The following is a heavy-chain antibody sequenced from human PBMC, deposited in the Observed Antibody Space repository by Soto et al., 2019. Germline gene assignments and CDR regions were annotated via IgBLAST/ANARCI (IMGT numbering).Heavy chain of an antibody. V-gene: IGHV1-18*01. CDR3: ARVIASAADFDY. CDR2: ISAYNGKI. Sequence: QVQLVQSGAEVKKPGASVKVSCKASGYTFTSYGISWVRQAPGQGLEWMGWISAYNGKINYAQKLQGRVTMTTDTSTSTVYMELRSLRSDDTAVYYCARVIASAADFDYWGQGTLVTVSS. CDR1: GYTFTSYG. D-gene: IGHD6-13*01. J-gene: IGHJ4*02.